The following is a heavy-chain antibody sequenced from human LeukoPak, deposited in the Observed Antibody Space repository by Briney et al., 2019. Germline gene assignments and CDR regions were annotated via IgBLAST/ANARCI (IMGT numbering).Heavy chain of an antibody. CDR1: GGTFSSYA. J-gene: IGHJ4*02. V-gene: IGHV1-8*02. Sequence: ASVKVSCKASGGTFSSYAISWVRQATGQGLEWMGWMNPNSGNTGYAQKLQGRVTMTRNTSISTAYMELSSLRSEDTAVYYCARDYVEMATIAGYWGQGTLVTVSS. CDR3: ARDYVEMATIAGY. CDR2: MNPNSGNT. D-gene: IGHD5-24*01.